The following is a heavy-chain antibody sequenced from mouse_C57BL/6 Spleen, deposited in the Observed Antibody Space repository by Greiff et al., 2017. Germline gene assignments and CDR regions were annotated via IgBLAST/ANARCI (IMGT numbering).Heavy chain of an antibody. J-gene: IGHJ2*01. Sequence: VQLQQSGPGLVQPSQSLSITCTVSGFSLTSYGVHWVRQSPGKCLEWLGVIWSGGSTDYNAAFISRLSISKDNSKSQVFLKMNSLQADDTAIYYCARKQYDGYYFDYWGQGTTLTVSS. V-gene: IGHV2-2*01. CDR1: GFSLTSYG. CDR3: ARKQYDGYYFDY. D-gene: IGHD2-3*01. CDR2: IWSGGST.